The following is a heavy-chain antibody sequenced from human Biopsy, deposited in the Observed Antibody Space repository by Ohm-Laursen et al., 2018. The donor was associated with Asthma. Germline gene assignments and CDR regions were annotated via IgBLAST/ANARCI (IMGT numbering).Heavy chain of an antibody. CDR2: IYYSGST. V-gene: IGHV4-31*02. D-gene: IGHD4-17*01. J-gene: IGHJ5*02. Sequence: SDILSLTCAVSGGSINIGDYYWSWIRQHPGKGLEWIGYIYYSGSTYYNPSLKSRVSILIDTSKNQFSLRLSSVTAADTAVYYCARTTYGDDGFDPWGQGTLVTVSS. CDR1: GGSINIGDYY. CDR3: ARTTYGDDGFDP.